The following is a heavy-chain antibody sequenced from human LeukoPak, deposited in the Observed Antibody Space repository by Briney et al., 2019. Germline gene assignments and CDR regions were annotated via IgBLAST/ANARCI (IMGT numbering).Heavy chain of an antibody. Sequence: PGGSLRLSCAASGFTFSRYWMHWVRQAPGKGLVWVSRINSDESTTFYADSVKGRFTISRDNAKNTLYLQMNSLRAEDTAVYYCAGGSGYSVFDYWGQGTLVTVSS. V-gene: IGHV3-74*01. CDR3: AGGSGYSVFDY. D-gene: IGHD3-3*01. CDR2: INSDESTT. CDR1: GFTFSRYW. J-gene: IGHJ4*02.